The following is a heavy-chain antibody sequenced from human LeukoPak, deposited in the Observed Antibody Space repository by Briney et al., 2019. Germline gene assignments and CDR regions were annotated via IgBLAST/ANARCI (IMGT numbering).Heavy chain of an antibody. CDR2: INHSGST. V-gene: IGHV4-34*01. CDR3: ARGRAMVRGYKVYYYYGMDV. J-gene: IGHJ6*04. D-gene: IGHD3-10*01. Sequence: SETLSLTCAVYGGSFSGYHWSWIRQPPGKGLEWIGEINHSGSTNYNPSLKSRVTISVDTSKNQFSLKLSSVTAADTAVYYCARGRAMVRGYKVYYYYGMDVWGKGTTVTVSS. CDR1: GGSFSGYH.